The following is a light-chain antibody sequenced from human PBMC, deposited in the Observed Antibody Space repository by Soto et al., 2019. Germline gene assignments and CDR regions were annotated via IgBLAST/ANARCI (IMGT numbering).Light chain of an antibody. Sequence: EIVLTQSPATLSFSPGERATLSFGASAAVSSSYVAWYQQKSGLAPRLLIHDASSRATGIPDRFSGSKSGTEFTLTIRSLEPEDAALYYCQQYGSSPITLGQGTRLEIK. CDR2: DAS. CDR1: AAVSSSY. V-gene: IGKV3D-20*01. CDR3: QQYGSSPIT. J-gene: IGKJ5*01.